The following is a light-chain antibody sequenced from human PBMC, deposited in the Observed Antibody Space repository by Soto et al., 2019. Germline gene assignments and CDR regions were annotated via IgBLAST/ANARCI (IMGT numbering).Light chain of an antibody. Sequence: EIVLTQSPGTLSLSPGERATLSCRASQSVSSSYLAWYQQKPGQAPRLLIYGASSRDAGIPDRFSGSGSGTDFTLTISRLEPEDFAVDYCEQYGSSPPYTFGQGTKLEIK. J-gene: IGKJ2*01. CDR1: QSVSSSY. CDR3: EQYGSSPPYT. V-gene: IGKV3-20*01. CDR2: GAS.